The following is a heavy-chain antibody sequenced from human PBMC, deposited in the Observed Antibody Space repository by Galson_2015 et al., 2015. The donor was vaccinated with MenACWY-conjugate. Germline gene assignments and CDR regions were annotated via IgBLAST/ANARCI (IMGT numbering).Heavy chain of an antibody. CDR3: ARAADYYYYYMDV. CDR1: GFTFSSYA. Sequence: SLRLSCAASGFTFSSYAMHWVRQAPGKGLEWVTIISYDGSNKYYAESVKGRFTISRDDSKNTLYLQMNSLRAEDTAVYYCARAADYYYYYMDVWGKGTRVTVSS. V-gene: IGHV3-30*01. J-gene: IGHJ6*03. CDR2: ISYDGSNK.